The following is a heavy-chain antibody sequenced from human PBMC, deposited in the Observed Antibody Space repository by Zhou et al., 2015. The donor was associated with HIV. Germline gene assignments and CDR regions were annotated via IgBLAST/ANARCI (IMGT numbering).Heavy chain of an antibody. D-gene: IGHD2-2*01. CDR2: IIPIFGTA. V-gene: IGHV1-69*01. CDR1: GGTFSSYA. CDR3: ARERKLLSAGGGYYFDY. Sequence: QVQLVQSGAEVKKPGSSVKVSCKASGGTFSSYAISWVRQAPGQGLEWMGGIIPIFGTANYAQKFQGRVTITADESTSTAYMELSSLRSEDTAVYYCARERKLLSAGGGYYFDYWGRGNPSVTVSS. J-gene: IGHJ4*02.